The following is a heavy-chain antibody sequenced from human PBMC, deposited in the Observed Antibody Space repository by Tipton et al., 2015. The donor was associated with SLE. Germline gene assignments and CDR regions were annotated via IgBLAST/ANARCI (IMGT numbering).Heavy chain of an antibody. J-gene: IGHJ2*01. CDR3: ARGVGVVIIRGWYFDL. CDR1: GGSISSGGYY. V-gene: IGHV4-31*03. Sequence: TLSLTCTVSGGSISSGGYYWSWIRQHPGKGLEWIGYIYCSGSTYYNPSLKSRVTISVDTSKNQFSLKLSSVTAADTAVYYCARGVGVVIIRGWYFDLWGRGTLVTVSS. D-gene: IGHD3-3*01. CDR2: IYCSGST.